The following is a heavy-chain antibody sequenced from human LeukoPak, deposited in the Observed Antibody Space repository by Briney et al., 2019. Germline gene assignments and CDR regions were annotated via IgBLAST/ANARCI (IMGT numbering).Heavy chain of an antibody. CDR1: GITFTDHY. CDR2: ISTSGRTI. Sequence: GGSLGLSCAASGITFTDHYMNWIRQAPGKGLVWLAYISTSGRTIAYADSVKGRFTISRDNAKNSLYLQMNSLRADDTAVYYCARTKSEPTYGQHHCLDNWGQGTLVTVSS. J-gene: IGHJ4*02. V-gene: IGHV3-11*01. CDR3: ARTKSEPTYGQHHCLDN. D-gene: IGHD3-10*01.